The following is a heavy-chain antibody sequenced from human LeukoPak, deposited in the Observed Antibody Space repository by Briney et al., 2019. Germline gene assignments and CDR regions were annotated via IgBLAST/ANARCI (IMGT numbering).Heavy chain of an antibody. CDR2: IYHSGST. V-gene: IGHV4-38-2*01. D-gene: IGHD3-22*01. J-gene: IGHJ4*02. Sequence: SETLSLTCAVSGYSISSGYYWGWIRQPPGKGLEWIGSIYHSGSTYYNPSLKSRVTISPDTSKNQFSLKLSSVTAADTAVYYCARRKSSGYYDWWGQGTLVTVSS. CDR1: GYSISSGYY. CDR3: ARRKSSGYYDW.